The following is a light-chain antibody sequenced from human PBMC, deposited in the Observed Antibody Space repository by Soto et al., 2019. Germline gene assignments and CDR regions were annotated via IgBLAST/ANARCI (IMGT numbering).Light chain of an antibody. CDR3: QSYDTTLSSWA. CDR2: GNT. CDR1: SSNIGAGYD. V-gene: IGLV1-40*01. J-gene: IGLJ2*01. Sequence: QSVLTQAPSVSGAPGQRVTISCTGSSSNIGAGYDVQWYQHLPGTAPKLLIHGNTNRPSGVPDRFSGSKSGTSASLAITALQAEDEGDYYCQSYDTTLSSWAFGGGTKVTVL.